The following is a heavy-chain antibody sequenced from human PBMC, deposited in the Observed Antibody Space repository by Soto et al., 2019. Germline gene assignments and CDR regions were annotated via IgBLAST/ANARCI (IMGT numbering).Heavy chain of an antibody. J-gene: IGHJ4*02. D-gene: IGHD3-22*01. CDR2: IYCSGST. CDR1: GGSISSGDYY. V-gene: IGHV4-30-4*01. CDR3: AVPRVVITDVYFDY. Sequence: LSLTCTVSGGSISSGDYYWSWIRQPPGKGLEWIGYIYCSGSTYYNPSLKSRVTISVDTSKNQFSLKLSSVTAADTAVYYCAVPRVVITDVYFDYWGQGTLVTVSS.